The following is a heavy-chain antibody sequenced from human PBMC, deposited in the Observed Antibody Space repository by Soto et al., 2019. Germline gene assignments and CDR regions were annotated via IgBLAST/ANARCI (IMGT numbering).Heavy chain of an antibody. J-gene: IGHJ4*02. D-gene: IGHD3-10*01. CDR1: GGSINSGGYY. CDR3: ARGITMVRGVIHTPYFDY. V-gene: IGHV4-31*03. CDR2: IYNSGST. Sequence: QVQLQESGPGLVKPSQTLSLTCTVSGGSINSGGYYWSWIRQHPGKGLEWIGYIYNSGSTYYNPSLESRVTISVDTSKNPSSLKLSSVTAADTAVYCCARGITMVRGVIHTPYFDYWGQGTLVTVSS.